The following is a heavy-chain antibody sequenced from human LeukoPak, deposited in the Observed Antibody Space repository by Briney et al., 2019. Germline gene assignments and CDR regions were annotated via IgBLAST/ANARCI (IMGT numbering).Heavy chain of an antibody. V-gene: IGHV3-30*04. CDR1: GFTFSSYA. D-gene: IGHD5-18*01. CDR2: ISYDGSNK. CDR3: AKGGYSYEYYFDY. Sequence: PGRSLRLSCAASGFTFSSYAMHWVRQAPGRGLEWVAVISYDGSNKYYADSVKGRFTISRDNSKNTLYLQMNSLRAEDTAVYYCAKGGYSYEYYFDYWGQGTLVTVSS. J-gene: IGHJ4*02.